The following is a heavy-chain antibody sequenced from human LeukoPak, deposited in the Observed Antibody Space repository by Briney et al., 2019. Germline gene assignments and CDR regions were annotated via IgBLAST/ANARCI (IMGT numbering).Heavy chain of an antibody. CDR2: INPNTGGA. D-gene: IGHD1-26*01. CDR1: GYMFADYF. V-gene: IGHV1-2*04. J-gene: IGHJ4*02. CDR3: ARDLTSTSNWEFDY. Sequence: ASVKVSCKASGYMFADYFIHWVRQATGQGLEWMGRINPNTGGAEYAPKFQGWVTMTTHTSISTAYVEVNRLISDDTAVYYCARDLTSTSNWEFDYWGQGTLVIVSS.